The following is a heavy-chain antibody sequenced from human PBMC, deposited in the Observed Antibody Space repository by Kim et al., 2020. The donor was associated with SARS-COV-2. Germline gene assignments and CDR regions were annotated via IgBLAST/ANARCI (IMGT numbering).Heavy chain of an antibody. V-gene: IGHV3-21*01. J-gene: IGHJ6*02. CDR3: ARLMSATIFGVVIPSHYYYGMDV. CDR2: ISSSSSYI. CDR1: GFTFSSYS. D-gene: IGHD3-3*01. Sequence: GGSLRLSCAASGFTFSSYSMNWVRQAPGKGLEWVSSISSSSSYIYYADSVKGRFTISRDNAKNSLYLQMNSLRAEDTAVYYCARLMSATIFGVVIPSHYYYGMDVGGQGNTVTVSS.